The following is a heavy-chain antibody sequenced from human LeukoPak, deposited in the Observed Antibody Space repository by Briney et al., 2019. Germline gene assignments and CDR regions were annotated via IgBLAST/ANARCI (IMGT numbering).Heavy chain of an antibody. V-gene: IGHV1-46*01. CDR3: ARDDSVGDIAWWFDP. CDR2: INPSGSST. J-gene: IGHJ5*02. CDR1: GYTFTSHY. Sequence: ASVKVSCKASGYTFTSHYMHWVRQAPGQGLEWMGLINPSGSSTLYAQKFQGRVTMTRDMSTTTDYMELSSLRSEDTAVYYCARDDSVGDIAWWFDPWGQGTLVTVSS. D-gene: IGHD3-16*02.